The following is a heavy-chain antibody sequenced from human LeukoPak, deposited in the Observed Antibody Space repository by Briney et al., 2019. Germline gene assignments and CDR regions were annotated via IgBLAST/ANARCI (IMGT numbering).Heavy chain of an antibody. V-gene: IGHV3-49*03. Sequence: GGSLRLSCAASGFTFRSYWMSWFRQAPGKGLEWVGFIRSKAYGGTTEYAASVKGRFTISRDDSKSIAYLQMNSLKTEDTAVYYCTRDLPYSSGWYPLGDYWGQGTLVTVSS. J-gene: IGHJ4*02. D-gene: IGHD6-19*01. CDR2: IRSKAYGGTT. CDR3: TRDLPYSSGWYPLGDY. CDR1: GFTFRSYW.